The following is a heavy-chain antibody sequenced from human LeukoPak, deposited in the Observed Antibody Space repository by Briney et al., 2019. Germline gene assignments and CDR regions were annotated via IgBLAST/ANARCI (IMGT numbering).Heavy chain of an antibody. V-gene: IGHV1-46*01. Sequence: ASVKVSCKASGYTFTSYYMHWVRQAPGQGLEWMGIINPSGGSTSYAQKFQGRVTMTRDTSISTAYMELSRLRSDDTAVYYCAIERHYYDSSGYYYDALDYWGQGTLVTVSA. J-gene: IGHJ4*02. CDR2: INPSGGST. CDR3: AIERHYYDSSGYYYDALDY. CDR1: GYTFTSYY. D-gene: IGHD3-22*01.